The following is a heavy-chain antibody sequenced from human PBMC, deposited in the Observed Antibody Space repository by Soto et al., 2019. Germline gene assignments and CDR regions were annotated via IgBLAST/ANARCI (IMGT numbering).Heavy chain of an antibody. V-gene: IGHV3-30-3*01. D-gene: IGHD3-10*01. CDR3: ARTSYGSGSYRRAFDI. CDR1: GFTFSSYA. CDR2: ISYDGSNK. J-gene: IGHJ3*02. Sequence: PGGSLRLSCAASGFTFSSYAMHWVRQAPGKGLEWVAVISYDGSNKYYADSVKGRFTISRDNSKNTLYLQMNSLRAEDTAVYYCARTSYGSGSYRRAFDIWGQGTMVTVSS.